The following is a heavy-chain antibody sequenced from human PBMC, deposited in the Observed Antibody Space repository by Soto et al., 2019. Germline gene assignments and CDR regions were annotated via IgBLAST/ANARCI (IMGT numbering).Heavy chain of an antibody. Sequence: ASVKVSCKASGYTFTSYAMNWVRQAPGQRLEWMGWINAGNGNTKYSQKFQGRVTITRDTSASTAYMELSSLRSEDTAVYYCSTNYYDSSGYDNWFDPWGQGTLVTVSS. D-gene: IGHD3-22*01. CDR1: GYTFTSYA. J-gene: IGHJ5*02. CDR2: INAGNGNT. V-gene: IGHV1-3*01. CDR3: STNYYDSSGYDNWFDP.